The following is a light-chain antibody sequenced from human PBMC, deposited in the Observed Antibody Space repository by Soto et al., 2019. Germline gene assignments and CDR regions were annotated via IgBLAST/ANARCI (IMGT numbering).Light chain of an antibody. J-gene: IGKJ5*01. CDR1: QSISSY. Sequence: DIQMTQSPSSLSASVGDRVTITCRASQSISSYLNWYQQKPGKAPKLLIYPASSLQSGVPSRFSGSGSGTDFTLTTSSLQPEDFATYYCQQSYSTPITFGQGTRLEIK. CDR3: QQSYSTPIT. V-gene: IGKV1-39*01. CDR2: PAS.